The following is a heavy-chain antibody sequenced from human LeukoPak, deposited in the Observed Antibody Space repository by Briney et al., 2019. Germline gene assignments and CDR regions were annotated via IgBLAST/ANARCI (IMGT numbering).Heavy chain of an antibody. Sequence: GSLRLSCAASGFTFSSYGMHWVRQAPGKGLEWVAVISYDGSNKYYADSVKGRFTISRDNSKNTLYLQMNSLRAEDTAVYYCAKDHHEYGDYPGEFDYWGQGTLVTVSS. V-gene: IGHV3-30*18. D-gene: IGHD4-17*01. CDR1: GFTFSSYG. CDR3: AKDHHEYGDYPGEFDY. J-gene: IGHJ4*02. CDR2: ISYDGSNK.